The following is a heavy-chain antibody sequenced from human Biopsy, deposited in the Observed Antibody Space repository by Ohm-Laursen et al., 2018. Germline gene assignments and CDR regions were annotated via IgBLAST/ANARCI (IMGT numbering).Heavy chain of an antibody. Sequence: SVKVSCKASGVTFDTYAFGWVRQAPGQGLEWMGGRIPFFNTTYYARNFQDRAVITADRSSRTTNMQLSGLRPDDTAVYYCVGGQRGPPIGVTVPGDAFDLWGPGTMVTVSP. J-gene: IGHJ3*01. D-gene: IGHD2/OR15-2a*01. CDR2: RIPFFNTT. CDR3: VGGQRGPPIGVTVPGDAFDL. CDR1: GVTFDTYA. V-gene: IGHV1-69*13.